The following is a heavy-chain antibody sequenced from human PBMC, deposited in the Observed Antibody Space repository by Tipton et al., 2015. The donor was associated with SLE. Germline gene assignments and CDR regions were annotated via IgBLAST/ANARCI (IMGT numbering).Heavy chain of an antibody. J-gene: IGHJ5*02. CDR1: GYNFTTYW. Sequence: QLVQSGAEVKKPGESLKISCKGSGYNFTTYWIGWVRQMPGKGLEWMGIIYPGDSDTRYSPSFQGQVTISADKSISTAYLQWSSLKASDTAMYYCARTIAVAEGYNWFDPWGQGTLVTVSS. D-gene: IGHD6-19*01. V-gene: IGHV5-51*01. CDR3: ARTIAVAEGYNWFDP. CDR2: IYPGDSDT.